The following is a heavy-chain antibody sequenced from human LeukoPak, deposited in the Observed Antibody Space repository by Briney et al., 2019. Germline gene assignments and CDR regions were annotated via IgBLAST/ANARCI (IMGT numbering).Heavy chain of an antibody. D-gene: IGHD3-10*01. CDR2: ISNDGTST. Sequence: PGWSLRLSCAASGFTFSRYWMHWVRQAPGKGLVWVSGISNDGTSTSYADSVKGRFTISRDNAKNTLYLQMHSLRAEDTAVYSCARGWFGPDSCGQGTLVTVSS. CDR1: GFTFSRYW. V-gene: IGHV3-74*01. CDR3: ARGWFGPDS. J-gene: IGHJ5*01.